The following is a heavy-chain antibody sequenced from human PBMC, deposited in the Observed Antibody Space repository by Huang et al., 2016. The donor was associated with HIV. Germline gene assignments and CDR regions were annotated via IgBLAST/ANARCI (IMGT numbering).Heavy chain of an antibody. CDR1: GGSISSSRYY. CDR2: IYYIGNG. J-gene: IGHJ6*03. D-gene: IGHD4-17*01. CDR3: ASRTTVTTTSNYHYFYMDV. V-gene: IGHV4-39*01. Sequence: QLQLQESGPGLVKPSETLSLTCTVSGGSISSSRYYWGWIRQSPGKGLEWIGSIYYIGNGYYNPSLKSRVTMSVDRSSNQFSLKMHSVTAADTAVYYCASRTTVTTTSNYHYFYMDVWGKGTTVIVSS.